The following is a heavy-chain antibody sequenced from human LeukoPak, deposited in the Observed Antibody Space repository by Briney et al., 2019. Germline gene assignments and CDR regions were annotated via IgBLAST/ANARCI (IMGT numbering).Heavy chain of an antibody. CDR3: ARDTLLYADSPDAFDM. CDR1: GFTFTTYW. D-gene: IGHD4-17*01. J-gene: IGHJ3*02. V-gene: IGHV3-7*01. CDR2: INQDGTEK. Sequence: GGSLRLSCAASGFTFTTYWMTWVRQAPGKGLEWVANINQDGTEKYYVDSVKGRFTISRDNAKKSLYLQMNSLRDEDTAVYYCARDTLLYADSPDAFDMWGQGTMVTVSS.